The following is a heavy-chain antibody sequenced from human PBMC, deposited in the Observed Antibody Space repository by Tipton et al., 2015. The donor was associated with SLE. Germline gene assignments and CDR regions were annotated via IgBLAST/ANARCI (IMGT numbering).Heavy chain of an antibody. CDR3: ARDSDGRRAFDT. J-gene: IGHJ3*02. V-gene: IGHV4-59*01. Sequence: TLSLTCTVSGGSLSSYHWIWIRQPPGKGLEWIGYIYFTGSTNYSPSLKSRATMSVDTSKNQFSLKLYSVTAADTAMYFCARDSDGRRAFDTWGRGTMVIVSS. CDR2: IYFTGST. CDR1: GGSLSSYH. D-gene: IGHD5-24*01.